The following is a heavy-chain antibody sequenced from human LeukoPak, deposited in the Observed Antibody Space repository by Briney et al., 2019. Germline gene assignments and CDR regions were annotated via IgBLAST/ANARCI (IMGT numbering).Heavy chain of an antibody. CDR3: ARESSWSFDN. CDR1: GFTFSNHW. Sequence: GGSLRLSCVASGFTFSNHWMHWVRQNPGKGLVWVSRIKGDGSSISHADSVTGRFTISRDNAKNTLYLQMNSLRVEDTAVYYCARESSWSFDNWGQGTLVAVSS. CDR2: IKGDGSSI. D-gene: IGHD6-13*01. V-gene: IGHV3-74*01. J-gene: IGHJ4*02.